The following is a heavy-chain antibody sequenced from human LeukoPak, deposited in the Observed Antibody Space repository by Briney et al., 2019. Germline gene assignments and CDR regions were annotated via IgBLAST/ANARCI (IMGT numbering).Heavy chain of an antibody. CDR3: AREKDDYGDRSAFDI. CDR2: INPNSGGT. Sequence: ASVKVSCKASGYTFTGYYMHWVRQAPGQGLEWMGWINPNSGGTNYAQKFQGWVTMTRDTSISTAYMELSRLRSDDTAVYYCAREKDDYGDRSAFDIWGQGTMVTVS. CDR1: GYTFTGYY. D-gene: IGHD4-17*01. V-gene: IGHV1-2*04. J-gene: IGHJ3*02.